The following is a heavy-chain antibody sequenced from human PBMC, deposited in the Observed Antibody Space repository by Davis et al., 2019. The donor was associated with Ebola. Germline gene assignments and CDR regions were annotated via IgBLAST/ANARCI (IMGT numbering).Heavy chain of an antibody. D-gene: IGHD3-3*01. CDR2: IKEDGSEK. CDR3: ANLEWVNPDY. CDR1: GFIFSDYW. V-gene: IGHV3-7*01. J-gene: IGHJ4*02. Sequence: PGGSLRPSCAASGFIFSDYWMNWVRQAPGQGLEWVASIKEDGSEKYHVHSVEGRFTISRDNAKNSLYLQMNSLRAEDTAVYYCANLEWVNPDYWGQGGVVTVSS.